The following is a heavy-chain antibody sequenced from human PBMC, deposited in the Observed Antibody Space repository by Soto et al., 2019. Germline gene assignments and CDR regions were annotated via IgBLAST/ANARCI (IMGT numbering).Heavy chain of an antibody. CDR1: GYTFTNYW. Sequence: GESLKISCQGSGYTFTNYWIGWVRQMAWKGLEWLGIIYPGDSDTRYSPSFQGQVTISADKSINTAYLQWSSLKASDTAMYYCARLGPHYSSGYYFGYWGQGTLVTVSS. D-gene: IGHD3-22*01. V-gene: IGHV5-51*01. J-gene: IGHJ4*02. CDR2: IYPGDSDT. CDR3: ARLGPHYSSGYYFGY.